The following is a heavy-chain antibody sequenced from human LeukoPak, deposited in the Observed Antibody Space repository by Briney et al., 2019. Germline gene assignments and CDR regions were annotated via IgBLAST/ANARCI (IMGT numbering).Heavy chain of an antibody. CDR1: GGSISSYY. V-gene: IGHV4-59*01. Sequence: SETLSLTCTVSGGSISSYYWSWIQQPPGKGLEWIGYIYYSGSTNYNPSLKGRVTISVDTSKNQFSLKLSSVTAADTAVYYCASGGYYGDWFDPWGQGTLVTVSS. CDR3: ASGGYYGDWFDP. D-gene: IGHD3-10*01. CDR2: IYYSGST. J-gene: IGHJ5*02.